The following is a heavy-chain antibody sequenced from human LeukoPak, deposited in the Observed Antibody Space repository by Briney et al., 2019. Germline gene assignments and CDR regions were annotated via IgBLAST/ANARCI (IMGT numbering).Heavy chain of an antibody. CDR2: IYYSGST. J-gene: IGHJ6*02. V-gene: IGHV4-59*01. D-gene: IGHD4-11*01. CDR1: GGSISSYY. Sequence: SETLSLTCTASGGSISSYYWSWIRQPPGKGLEWIGYIYYSGSTNYNPSLKSRVTISVDASENQFSLKLSSVTAADTAVYYCARDLIQFDAGMDVWGQGTTVTVSS. CDR3: ARDLIQFDAGMDV.